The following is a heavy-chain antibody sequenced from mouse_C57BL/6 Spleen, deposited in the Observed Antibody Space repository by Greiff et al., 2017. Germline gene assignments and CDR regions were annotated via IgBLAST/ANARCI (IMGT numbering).Heavy chain of an antibody. J-gene: IGHJ2*01. D-gene: IGHD4-1*01. CDR1: GYAFSSSW. Sequence: QVQLQQSGPELVKPGASVKISCKASGYAFSSSWMNWVKQRPGKGLEWIGRIYPGDGDTNYNGKCKGKATLTADKSSSTAYMQLSSLTSEDSAVYFCARTGTRFDYWGQGTTLTVSS. CDR3: ARTGTRFDY. CDR2: IYPGDGDT. V-gene: IGHV1-82*01.